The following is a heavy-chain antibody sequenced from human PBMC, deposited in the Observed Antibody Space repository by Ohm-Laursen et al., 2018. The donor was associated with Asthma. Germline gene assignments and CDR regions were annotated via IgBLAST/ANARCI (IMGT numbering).Heavy chain of an antibody. Sequence: SLRLSCAASGFTFSSYAMHWVRQAPGKGLEWVAVISYDGSNKYYADSVKGRFTISRDNSKNTLYLQMNSLRAEDTAVYYCARDRSRLFCSSTSCYAGPFDYWGQGTLVTVSS. CDR1: GFTFSSYA. CDR3: ARDRSRLFCSSTSCYAGPFDY. J-gene: IGHJ4*02. V-gene: IGHV3-30-3*01. D-gene: IGHD2-2*01. CDR2: ISYDGSNK.